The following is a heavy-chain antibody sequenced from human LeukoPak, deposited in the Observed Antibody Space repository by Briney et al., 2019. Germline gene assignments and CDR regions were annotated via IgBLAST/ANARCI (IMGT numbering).Heavy chain of an antibody. CDR1: GFTFTTYA. CDR3: AKSHSVEQRGYFDY. V-gene: IGHV3-23*01. J-gene: IGHJ4*02. CDR2: ISNDGGST. Sequence: GGSLRLSCAASGFTFTTYAMSWVRQAPGKGLEWVASISNDGGSTYYADSVKGRFTISRDNSRNTVYLQMNSLRAEDMAVYYCAKSHSVEQRGYFDYWGQGTLVPVSS. D-gene: IGHD1/OR15-1a*01.